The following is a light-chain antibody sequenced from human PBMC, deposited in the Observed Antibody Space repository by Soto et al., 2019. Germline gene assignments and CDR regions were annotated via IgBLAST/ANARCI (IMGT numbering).Light chain of an antibody. CDR2: RNN. J-gene: IGLJ3*02. CDR3: AAWDDSLSGWV. V-gene: IGLV1-47*01. Sequence: QPVLTQPPSASGTPGQRVTISCSGSSSNIGSNYVYWYQQLLGTAPKLLIYRNNQRPSGVPDRFSGSKSGTSTSLAISGLRSEDEADYYCAAWDDSLSGWVFGGGTKLTVL. CDR1: SSNIGSNY.